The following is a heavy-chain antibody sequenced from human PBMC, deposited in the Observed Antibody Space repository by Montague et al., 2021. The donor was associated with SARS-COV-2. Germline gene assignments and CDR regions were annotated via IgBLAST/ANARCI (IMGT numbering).Heavy chain of an antibody. Sequence: SETLSLTCDVSGVSINNTNWWSWVRQPPGKGLEWIGEIYHSGSTYYNPSLKMRIFMSVDEPKNQFFRPPTSVTAADTAIYYCAIYTAHDALDIWGQGTLVTVSS. CDR1: GVSINNTNW. CDR2: IYHSGST. CDR3: AIYTAHDALDI. D-gene: IGHD2-21*02. J-gene: IGHJ3*02. V-gene: IGHV4-4*02.